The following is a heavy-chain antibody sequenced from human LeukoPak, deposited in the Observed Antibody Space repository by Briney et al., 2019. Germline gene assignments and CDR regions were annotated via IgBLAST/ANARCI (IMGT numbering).Heavy chain of an antibody. Sequence: ASVKVSCKASGYTFAGYYIHWVRQAPGQGLEWMGWINPNGGGTNYAQKFQGRVTLTRDTSISTAYMEVNSLESDDTAVYYCARENNSGWYRKAAFDYWGQGTLVTVTS. D-gene: IGHD6-19*01. J-gene: IGHJ4*02. CDR1: GYTFAGYY. CDR3: ARENNSGWYRKAAFDY. V-gene: IGHV1-2*02. CDR2: INPNGGGT.